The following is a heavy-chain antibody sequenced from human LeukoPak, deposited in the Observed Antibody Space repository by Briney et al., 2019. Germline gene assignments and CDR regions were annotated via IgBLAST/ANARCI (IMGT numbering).Heavy chain of an antibody. V-gene: IGHV4-59*12. CDR2: IYYSGST. J-gene: IGHJ4*02. D-gene: IGHD3-16*02. CDR1: GGSISNYY. Sequence: SEILSLTCTVSGGSISNYYWSWIRQPPGKGLEWIGYIYYSGSTNYNPSLESRVTISVDTSKNQFSLKLSSVTAADTAVYYCARGRDDYVWGSYRGLDYWGQGTLVTVSS. CDR3: ARGRDDYVWGSYRGLDY.